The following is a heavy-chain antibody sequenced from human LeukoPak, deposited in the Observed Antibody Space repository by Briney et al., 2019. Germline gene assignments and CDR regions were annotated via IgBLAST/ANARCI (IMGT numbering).Heavy chain of an antibody. CDR3: AQVTLAVAAIGVFGY. CDR1: GYTLTELS. J-gene: IGHJ4*02. V-gene: IGHV1-24*01. Sequence: GASVKVSCKVSGYTLTELSMHWVGQAPGKELEWLGGFDPENGETIYAQKFQGRVSRTEDTSTDTAYMELSSLRSEDTSVYYCAQVTLAVAAIGVFGYWGQGTLVTVSS. D-gene: IGHD5-12*01. CDR2: FDPENGET.